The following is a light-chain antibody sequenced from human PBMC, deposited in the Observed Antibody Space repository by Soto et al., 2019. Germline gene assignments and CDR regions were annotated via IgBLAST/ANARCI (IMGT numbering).Light chain of an antibody. CDR1: QGISRW. Sequence: IQMTQPPSSVSASVGDRVTSTCPASQGISRWLARYQQKPGKAPKLLIYAASRLQSGVPSRFSDSGAGTDFTLTISHLQPEDIATYSCQPANNFPHPFGQGARLEIK. J-gene: IGKJ5*01. V-gene: IGKV1-12*01. CDR3: QPANNFPHP. CDR2: AAS.